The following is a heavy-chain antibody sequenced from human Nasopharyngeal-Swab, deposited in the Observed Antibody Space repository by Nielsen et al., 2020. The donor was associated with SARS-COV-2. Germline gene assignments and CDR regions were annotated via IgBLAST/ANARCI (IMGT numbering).Heavy chain of an antibody. CDR1: GFSVSRYY. Sequence: GESLKISCAASGFSVSRYYMNWVRQAPGKGLEYVSVIYSDASTYYADSVKGRFTISRDNSKNTLYLQMNSLRAEDTAVYYCAREDYDTHYVYFHHWGQGTLVTVSS. V-gene: IGHV3-53*01. CDR3: AREDYDTHYVYFHH. J-gene: IGHJ1*01. D-gene: IGHD3-10*02. CDR2: IYSDAST.